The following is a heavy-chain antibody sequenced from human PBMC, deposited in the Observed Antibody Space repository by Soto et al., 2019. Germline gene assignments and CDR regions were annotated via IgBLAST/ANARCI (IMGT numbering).Heavy chain of an antibody. Sequence: QVQLQQWGAGLLKPSETLSLTCAVYGGSFSGYYWSWIRQPPGKGLEWIGEINHSGSTNYNPSLKSRVTISVDTSKNQFSLKLSSVTAADTAVYYCARRASRITIFGVVHNWFDPWGQGTLVTVSS. D-gene: IGHD3-3*01. CDR1: GGSFSGYY. J-gene: IGHJ5*02. CDR2: INHSGST. V-gene: IGHV4-34*01. CDR3: ARRASRITIFGVVHNWFDP.